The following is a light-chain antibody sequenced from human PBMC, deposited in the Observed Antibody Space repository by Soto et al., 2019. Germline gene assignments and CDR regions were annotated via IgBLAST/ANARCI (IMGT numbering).Light chain of an antibody. CDR1: ETLDSTY. J-gene: IGKJ3*01. CDR2: SAY. V-gene: IGKV3-20*01. Sequence: ELVLTQSPATLSLSPGERAALSCRATETLDSTYLAWYQYRPGLAPRLLIYSAYSRATGIPDRFSGSGFGTDFTLTISRLRPEDSAVYYCQHYGRSPMFAFGPGTKVEIK. CDR3: QHYGRSPMFA.